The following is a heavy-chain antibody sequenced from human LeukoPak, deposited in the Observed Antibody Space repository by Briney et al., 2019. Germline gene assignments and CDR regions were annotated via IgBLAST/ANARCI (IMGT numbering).Heavy chain of an antibody. V-gene: IGHV4-59*01. D-gene: IGHD2-15*01. J-gene: IGHJ4*02. CDR2: IYYSGST. CDR1: GGSISSYY. CDR3: ARDTSGRFDY. Sequence: SETLPLTCTVSGGSISSYYWSWIRQPPGKGLEWIGYIYYSGSTDYNPSLKSRVTISVDTSKNQFSLKLSSVTAADTAVYYCARDTSGRFDYWGQGTLVTVSS.